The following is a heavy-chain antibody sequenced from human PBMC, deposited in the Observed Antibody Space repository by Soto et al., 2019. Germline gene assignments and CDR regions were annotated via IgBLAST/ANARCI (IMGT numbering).Heavy chain of an antibody. CDR3: AREGGIAVAGTSGDY. Sequence: EVQLVESGGGLVQPGGSLRLSCAASGFTFSSYSMNWVRQAPGKGLEWVSYISISSSTIYYADSVKGRFTISRDNAKNSLYLQMNRLRDEDTAVYYCAREGGIAVAGTSGDYWGQGTLVTVSS. V-gene: IGHV3-48*02. J-gene: IGHJ4*02. CDR2: ISISSSTI. D-gene: IGHD6-19*01. CDR1: GFTFSSYS.